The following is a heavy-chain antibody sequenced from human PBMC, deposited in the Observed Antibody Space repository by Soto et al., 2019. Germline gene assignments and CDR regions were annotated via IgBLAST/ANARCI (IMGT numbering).Heavy chain of an antibody. V-gene: IGHV1-2*02. CDR2: INPNSGGT. D-gene: IGHD1-1*01. J-gene: IGHJ4*02. Sequence: ASVKVSCKASGYTFSDYYIHWVRQAPGQGLEWMGWINPNSGGTKYAPKFQGGVTMTRDTSITTAYMGLSRLRSGDKALYCCASKPATATPEGVDFWGQGTLVNVSS. CDR3: ASKPATATPEGVDF. CDR1: GYTFSDYY.